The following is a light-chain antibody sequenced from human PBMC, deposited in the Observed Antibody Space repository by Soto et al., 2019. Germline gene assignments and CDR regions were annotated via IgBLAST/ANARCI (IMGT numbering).Light chain of an antibody. CDR1: SSDVGGYNY. Sequence: QSALTQPASVSGSPGQSITISCTGTSSDVGGYNYVSWYQHHPGKAPKLMIYEVSNRPSGVSNRFSGSKSGNTASLTISGLQAEDEAGYYCSSYTGSSTPVFGGGTKLTVL. CDR2: EVS. V-gene: IGLV2-14*01. J-gene: IGLJ3*02. CDR3: SSYTGSSTPV.